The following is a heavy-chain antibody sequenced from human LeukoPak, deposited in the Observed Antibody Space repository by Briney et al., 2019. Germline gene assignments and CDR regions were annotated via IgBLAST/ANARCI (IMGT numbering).Heavy chain of an antibody. CDR1: GFTFSSHG. D-gene: IGHD4-17*01. J-gene: IGHJ4*02. Sequence: GGSLRLSCAASGFTFSSHGMHWVRQAPGKGLEWVAVIWYDGSNKYYADSVKDRFSISRDNSKTTVSLQMNSLRAEDTAVYYCAKGRGTAVTSAANYRGQGTLVTVSS. CDR3: AKGRGTAVTSAANY. CDR2: IWYDGSNK. V-gene: IGHV3-33*06.